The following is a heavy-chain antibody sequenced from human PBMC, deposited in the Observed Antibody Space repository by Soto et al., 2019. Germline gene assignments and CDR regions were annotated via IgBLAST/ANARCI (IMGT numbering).Heavy chain of an antibody. D-gene: IGHD2-2*01. Sequence: SQTLSLTFAISGDSVSSNSAAWNWIRQSPSRGLEWLGRTYYRSKWYNDYAVSVKSRITINPNTSKNQFSLQLNSVTPEDTAVYYCARDAGYCSSTSCYGRVYYYYGMDVWGQGTTVTVSS. CDR1: GDSVSSNSAA. V-gene: IGHV6-1*01. CDR3: ARDAGYCSSTSCYGRVYYYYGMDV. CDR2: TYYRSKWYN. J-gene: IGHJ6*02.